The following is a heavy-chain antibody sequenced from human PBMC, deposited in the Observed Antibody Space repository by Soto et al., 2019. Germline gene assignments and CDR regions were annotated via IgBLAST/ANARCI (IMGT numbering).Heavy chain of an antibody. CDR1: GGSFSGYY. D-gene: IGHD3-10*02. CDR3: AKGCAGSYYWFDS. V-gene: IGHV4-34*01. Sequence: SETLSLTCAVSGGSFSGYYWSWIRQPPGKGQEWIREINHSRSTNYNPSHKSRVTISVDTSKNQFSLKLSSVTAADTAVYYCAKGCAGSYYWFDSWGQGAPVIVSS. CDR2: INHSRST. J-gene: IGHJ5*01.